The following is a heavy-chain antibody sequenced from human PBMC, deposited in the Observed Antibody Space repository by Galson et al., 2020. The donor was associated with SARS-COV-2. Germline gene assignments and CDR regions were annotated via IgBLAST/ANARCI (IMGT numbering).Heavy chain of an antibody. D-gene: IGHD4-17*01. Sequence: GGSLTLSCAASGFTFSSYAMHWVRQAPGKGLEWVADISYDGSNKYYADPVKGRFTISSDNSKHTLYLQMNSLGAEDTAVYYCARGHNRGDPVARMGVYYYDYMDVWGKGSTVTVPS. CDR1: GFTFSSYA. CDR3: ARGHNRGDPVARMGVYYYDYMDV. CDR2: ISYDGSNK. V-gene: IGHV3-30*01. J-gene: IGHJ6*03.